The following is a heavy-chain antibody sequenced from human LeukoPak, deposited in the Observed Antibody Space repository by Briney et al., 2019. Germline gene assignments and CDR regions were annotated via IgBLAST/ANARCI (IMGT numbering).Heavy chain of an antibody. Sequence: GGSLRLSCAASGFIFSSYSMNWVRQAPGEGLECVSYISSSRTTSYADSVKGRFTISRDNAKNSLYLQMNSLRAEDTARYYCARHLRAMFGVDYAFDIWGRGTMVTVSS. CDR1: GFIFSSYS. V-gene: IGHV3-48*01. CDR3: ARHLRAMFGVDYAFDI. D-gene: IGHD3-10*02. J-gene: IGHJ3*02. CDR2: ISSSRTT.